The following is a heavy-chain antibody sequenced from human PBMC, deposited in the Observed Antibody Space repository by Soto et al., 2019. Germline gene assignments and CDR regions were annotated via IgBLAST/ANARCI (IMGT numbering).Heavy chain of an antibody. Sequence: GESLKISCNGSGYSFTNYWIGWVRQMPGKGLEWMGIIYPGDSNTRYSPSFQGQVTISADKSISTAYLQWSSLKASDTAMYYCARQGYCSSTACYTVDYWGQGTLVTVDS. CDR3: ARQGYCSSTACYTVDY. V-gene: IGHV5-51*01. CDR1: GYSFTNYW. CDR2: IYPGDSNT. D-gene: IGHD2-2*02. J-gene: IGHJ4*02.